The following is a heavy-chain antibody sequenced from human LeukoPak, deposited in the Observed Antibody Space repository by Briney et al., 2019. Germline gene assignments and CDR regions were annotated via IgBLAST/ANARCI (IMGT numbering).Heavy chain of an antibody. CDR3: ARAGGYSGYWGL. CDR2: IYSSGST. D-gene: IGHD3-22*01. J-gene: IGHJ4*02. CDR1: GGSISGYY. V-gene: IGHV4-59*01. Sequence: PSETLSLTCTVSGGSISGYYWGWIRQPPGKGLEWIGYIYSSGSTSYNPSLKSRVTMSVDTSKNQFSLKLSSVTAADTAVYYCARAGGYSGYWGLRGQGTLVTVSS.